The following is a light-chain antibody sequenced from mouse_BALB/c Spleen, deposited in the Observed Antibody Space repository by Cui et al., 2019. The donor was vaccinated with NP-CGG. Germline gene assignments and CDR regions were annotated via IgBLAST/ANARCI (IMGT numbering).Light chain of an antibody. J-gene: IGLJ1*01. V-gene: IGLV1*01. Sequence: QSVVTEESALNTPSGETVTLTSRSSTGAVTTSNYANWVQEKPDHLFTGLIGGTNNRAPGVPARFSGSLIGDKAALTITGAQTEDEAIYFCALWYSNHWVFGGGTKLTVL. CDR3: ALWYSNHWV. CDR1: TGAVTTSNY. CDR2: GTN.